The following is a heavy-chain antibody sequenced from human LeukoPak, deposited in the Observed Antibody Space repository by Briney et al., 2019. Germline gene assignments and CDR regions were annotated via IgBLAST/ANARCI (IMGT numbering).Heavy chain of an antibody. CDR2: IWYDGKTK. D-gene: IGHD4-23*01. Sequence: GRSLRLSCAASGFTFSTYGMHWVRQAPGKGLEWVSDIWYDGKTKFYADSVKGRFTISRDNSKKTLYLQMNSLRAEDTAVYYCAREVGDDGTSGINYWGQGTLVIVSS. CDR3: AREVGDDGTSGINY. V-gene: IGHV3-33*01. CDR1: GFTFSTYG. J-gene: IGHJ4*02.